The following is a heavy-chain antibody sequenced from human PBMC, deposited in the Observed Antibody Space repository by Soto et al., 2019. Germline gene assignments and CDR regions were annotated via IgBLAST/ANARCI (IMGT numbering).Heavy chain of an antibody. V-gene: IGHV4-30-2*01. CDR1: GGVISSGGYS. CDR2: IYHSGTT. Sequence: PSETLSLTCTVSGGVISSGGYSYTWIRQAPGQGLEWIGYIYHSGTTFYNPSLKSRVTISVHTSKNQFSLNLNSVTAADTAVYYRARGRKFNCFDPWGQGILVTVSS. CDR3: ARGRKFNCFDP. J-gene: IGHJ5*02.